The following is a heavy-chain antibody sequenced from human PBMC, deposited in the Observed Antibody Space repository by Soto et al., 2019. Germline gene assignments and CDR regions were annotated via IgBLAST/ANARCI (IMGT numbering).Heavy chain of an antibody. J-gene: IGHJ3*02. CDR3: ARVMSGKGGATDPYQLLHPNDAFDI. CDR2: ISSSSSYT. Sequence: PGGSLRLSCAASGFTFSDYYMSWIRQAPGKGLEWVSYISSSSSYTNYADSVKGRFTTSRDNAKSSLYLQMNSLRAEDTAVYYCARVMSGKGGATDPYQLLHPNDAFDIWGQGTMVTVSS. V-gene: IGHV3-11*06. D-gene: IGHD2-2*01. CDR1: GFTFSDYY.